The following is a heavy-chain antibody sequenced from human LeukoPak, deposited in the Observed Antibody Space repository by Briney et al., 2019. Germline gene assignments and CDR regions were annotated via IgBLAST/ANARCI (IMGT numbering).Heavy chain of an antibody. J-gene: IGHJ5*02. V-gene: IGHV1-3*01. Sequence: ASVKVSCKASGYTFTSYAMHWVRQAPGQRLEWMGWINAGNGNTKYSQKFQGRVTITRDTSASTAYMELSSLRFEDTAVYYCARDHYRHGRGWFDPWGQGTLVTVSS. D-gene: IGHD3-10*01. CDR2: INAGNGNT. CDR1: GYTFTSYA. CDR3: ARDHYRHGRGWFDP.